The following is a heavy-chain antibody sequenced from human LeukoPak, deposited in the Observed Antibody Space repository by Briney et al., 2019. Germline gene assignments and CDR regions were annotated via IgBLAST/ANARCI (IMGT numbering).Heavy chain of an antibody. D-gene: IGHD1-26*01. Sequence: GGSLRLSCAASGFTVSSNYMSWVRQAPGKGLEWVSVIYSGGGTYYADSVKGRFTISRDNSKNTLYLQMNSLRAEDTAVYYCARDGGSYEFDYWGQGTLVTVSS. J-gene: IGHJ4*02. V-gene: IGHV3-53*01. CDR1: GFTVSSNY. CDR2: IYSGGGT. CDR3: ARDGGSYEFDY.